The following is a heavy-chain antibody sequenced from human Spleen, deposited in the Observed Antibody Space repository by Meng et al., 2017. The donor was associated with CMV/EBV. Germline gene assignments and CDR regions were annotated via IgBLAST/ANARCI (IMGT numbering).Heavy chain of an antibody. CDR2: SYNGGNT. Sequence: SETLSLTCTVSGGSISVYYWTWIRQSPGKGLEWIGYSYNGGNTNYNPSLKSRVTISVDTSKNQVSLKLSSVTAADTAVYYCARDPSNGSGSYGDWGQGTLVTVSS. D-gene: IGHD3-10*01. V-gene: IGHV4-59*12. CDR1: GGSISVYY. CDR3: ARDPSNGSGSYGD. J-gene: IGHJ4*02.